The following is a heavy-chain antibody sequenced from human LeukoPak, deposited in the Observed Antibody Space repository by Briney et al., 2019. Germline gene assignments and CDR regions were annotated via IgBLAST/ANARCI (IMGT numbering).Heavy chain of an antibody. CDR2: ISSSGSTI. D-gene: IGHD4-11*01. CDR3: ARDNSNLDY. Sequence: GGSLRLSCAASGFTFSDYYMSWIRQAPGKGLEWVSYISSSGSTIHYADSVKGRFTISRDNAKNSLYLQMNRLRADEDTAVYYCARDNSNLDYWGQGTLVTVSS. J-gene: IGHJ4*02. V-gene: IGHV3-11*04. CDR1: GFTFSDYY.